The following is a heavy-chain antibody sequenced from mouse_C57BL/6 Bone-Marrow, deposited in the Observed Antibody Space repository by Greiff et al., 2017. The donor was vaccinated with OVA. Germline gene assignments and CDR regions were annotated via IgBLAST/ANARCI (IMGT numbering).Heavy chain of an antibody. CDR1: GFNIKDDY. V-gene: IGHV14-4*01. J-gene: IGHJ2*01. D-gene: IGHD1-1*01. CDR3: TDGLFDY. Sequence: VQLQQSGAELVRPGASVKLSCTASGFNIKDDYMHWVKQRPEQGLEWIGWIDPENGDTEYASKFQGKATITADTSSNTAYLQLSSLTSEDTAVYYCTDGLFDYWGQGTTLTVSS. CDR2: IDPENGDT.